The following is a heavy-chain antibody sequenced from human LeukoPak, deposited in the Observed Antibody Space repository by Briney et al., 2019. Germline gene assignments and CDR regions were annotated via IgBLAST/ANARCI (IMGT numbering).Heavy chain of an antibody. CDR1: GFSFSSAW. J-gene: IGHJ4*02. CDR2: TRSKTDGGTT. CDR3: RLVVTPQGLDS. Sequence: GGSLRLSCAASGFSFSSAWMNWVRQAPGKGLEWVGLTRSKTDGGTTDYAAPVRGRFTISRDDIQNTMYLQMNSLKTEDTAVYHCRLVVTPQGLDSWGQGTLVTVSS. V-gene: IGHV3-15*01. D-gene: IGHD3-22*01.